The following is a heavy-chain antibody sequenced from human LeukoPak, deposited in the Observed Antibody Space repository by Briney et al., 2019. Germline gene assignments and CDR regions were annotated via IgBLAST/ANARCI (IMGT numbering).Heavy chain of an antibody. Sequence: GASVKVSCKASGGTFSSYAISWVRQAPGQGLEWMGGIIPIFGTANYAQKFQGRVTITADKSTSTAYMELRSLRSDDTAVYYCARDGTVTSVPYYFDYWGQGTLVTVSS. J-gene: IGHJ4*02. CDR3: ARDGTVTSVPYYFDY. D-gene: IGHD4-17*01. CDR2: IIPIFGTA. CDR1: GGTFSSYA. V-gene: IGHV1-69*06.